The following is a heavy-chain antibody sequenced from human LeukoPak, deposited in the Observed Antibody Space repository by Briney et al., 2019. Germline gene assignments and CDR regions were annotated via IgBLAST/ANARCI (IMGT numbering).Heavy chain of an antibody. CDR1: GYSISSGYY. CDR2: IYYSGST. CDR3: ARAEEWLVSFDY. Sequence: PSETLSLTCTVSGYSISSGYYWGWIRQPPGKGLEWIGYIYYSGSTYYNPSLKSRVTISVDTSKNQFSLKLSSVTAADTAVYYCARAEEWLVSFDYWGQGTLVTVSS. J-gene: IGHJ4*02. D-gene: IGHD6-19*01. V-gene: IGHV4-38-2*02.